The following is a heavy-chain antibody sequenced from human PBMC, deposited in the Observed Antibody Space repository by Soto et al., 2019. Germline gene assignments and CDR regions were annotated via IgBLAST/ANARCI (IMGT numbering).Heavy chain of an antibody. D-gene: IGHD3-10*01. CDR2: INGDGASL. J-gene: IGHJ6*02. CDR1: GFIFSSFW. V-gene: IGHV3-74*03. Sequence: EVRLEEAGGGFVQPGGSLRVSCSGSGFIFSSFWMHWVRQGPGKGLEWVSRINGDGASLAYADSVKGRFSISRDNVKNTLHLQMNTLRADDTAVYFFAREGSLGLDVWGRGTTVTVSS. CDR3: AREGSLGLDV.